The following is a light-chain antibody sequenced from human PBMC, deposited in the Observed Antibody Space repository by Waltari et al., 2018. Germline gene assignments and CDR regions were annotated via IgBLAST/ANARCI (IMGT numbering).Light chain of an antibody. V-gene: IGKV4-1*01. CDR3: HQYSSTPWT. Sequence: DIVMTQSPDSLAVSLGGRATINCKSSQSVLYSANNNNYLAWYQQKPGQAPKLLIYWASTRESGVPDRFSGSGSGTDFTLTISSLQAEDVAVYYCHQYSSTPWTFGQGTKVEIK. CDR1: QSVLYSANNNNY. J-gene: IGKJ1*01. CDR2: WAS.